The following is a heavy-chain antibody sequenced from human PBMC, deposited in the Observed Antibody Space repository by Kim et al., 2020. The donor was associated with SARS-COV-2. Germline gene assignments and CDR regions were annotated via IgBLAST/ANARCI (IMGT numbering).Heavy chain of an antibody. D-gene: IGHD6-6*01. V-gene: IGHV1-69*01. Sequence: NYAQKFQGRVTITADESTGTAYMELSSLRSEDTAVYYCASPYSSSSYFDYWGQGTLVTVSS. CDR3: ASPYSSSSYFDY. J-gene: IGHJ4*02.